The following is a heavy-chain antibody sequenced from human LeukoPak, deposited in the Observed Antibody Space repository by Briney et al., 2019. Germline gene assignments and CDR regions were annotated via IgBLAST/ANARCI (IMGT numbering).Heavy chain of an antibody. J-gene: IGHJ4*02. D-gene: IGHD2-21*01. CDR1: GFTFSSYA. CDR2: ISYDGSNK. Sequence: GGSLRLSCAASGFTFSSYAMHWARQAPGKGLEWVAVISYDGSNKYYADSVKGRFTISRDNSKNTLYLQMNSLRAEDTAVYYCARDLLCFDYWGQGTLVTVSS. CDR3: ARDLLCFDY. V-gene: IGHV3-30-3*01.